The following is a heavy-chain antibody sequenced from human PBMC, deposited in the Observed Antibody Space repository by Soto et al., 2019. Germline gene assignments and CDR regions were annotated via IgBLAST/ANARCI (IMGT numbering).Heavy chain of an antibody. V-gene: IGHV4-34*01. Sequence: KTXGTLSLTCAVVGDSLRGQSWNWIRQSPGKGLEWIGELDQSGGTNYNPSLKSRAIISDDTSKNQFSLTLTSVTAADTAVYYCAREDRYGWSGESLDVWGQATTVTVSS. CDR1: GDSLRGQS. CDR3: AREDRYGWSGESLDV. D-gene: IGHD3-16*02. J-gene: IGHJ6*02. CDR2: LDQSGGT.